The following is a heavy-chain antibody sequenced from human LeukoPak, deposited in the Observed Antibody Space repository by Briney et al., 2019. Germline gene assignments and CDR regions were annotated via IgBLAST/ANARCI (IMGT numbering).Heavy chain of an antibody. J-gene: IGHJ4*02. Sequence: PSETLSLTCTVSGGSISSYYWSWIRQPPRKGLEWIGCIYDSGRINYNSSLKSRVTISVDTPKNQFSLKLSSVTAADTAVYYCARVGTYYYDSSGYYPQFDYWGQGTLVTVSS. CDR3: ARVGTYYYDSSGYYPQFDY. D-gene: IGHD3-22*01. V-gene: IGHV4-59*01. CDR1: GGSISSYY. CDR2: IYDSGRI.